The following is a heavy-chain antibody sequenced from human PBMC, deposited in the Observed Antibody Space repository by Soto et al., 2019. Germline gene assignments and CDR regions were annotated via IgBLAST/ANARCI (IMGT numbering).Heavy chain of an antibody. CDR3: ASTVSRYYYYGMDV. V-gene: IGHV1-69*12. CDR1: GGTFSSYA. D-gene: IGHD4-4*01. CDR2: IIPIFGTA. J-gene: IGHJ6*02. Sequence: QVQRVQSGAEVKKPGSSVKVSCKASGGTFSSYAISWVRQAPGQGLEWMRGIIPIFGTANYAQKFQGRVTITADESTSTGYMELSSLRLEDTSVYYCASTVSRYYYYGMDVWGQGTTVTVSS.